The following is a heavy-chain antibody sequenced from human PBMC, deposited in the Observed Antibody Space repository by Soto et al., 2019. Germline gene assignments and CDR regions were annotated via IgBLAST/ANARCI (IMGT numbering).Heavy chain of an antibody. Sequence: EVQLEDSGGDLVQPGGSLRLSCIASGFSLSDHWMMWVRQAPGKRLEWVANIKEDGSEKYYVDSVRGRFTISRDNAKKSVYLQMNGLRAEDTAVYYCARDRAIFDFWGQGTLVTVSS. V-gene: IGHV3-7*01. CDR1: GFSLSDHW. CDR2: IKEDGSEK. D-gene: IGHD3-10*01. J-gene: IGHJ4*02. CDR3: ARDRAIFDF.